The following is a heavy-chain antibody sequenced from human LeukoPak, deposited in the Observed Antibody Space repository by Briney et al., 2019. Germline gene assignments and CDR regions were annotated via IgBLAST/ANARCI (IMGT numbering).Heavy chain of an antibody. CDR1: GGSFSGYY. V-gene: IGHV4-34*01. J-gene: IGHJ6*04. CDR2: INQSGST. D-gene: IGHD4-11*01. Sequence: SETLTLPCAVYGGSFSGYYGIWIRQPPGKGLEWIGEINQSGSTNYNPSLKSRVTMSVDTSKNQFSLQLSSVTAADTAVYYCARGPYGNDGIMDDWGKGTTVTVSS. CDR3: ARGPYGNDGIMDD.